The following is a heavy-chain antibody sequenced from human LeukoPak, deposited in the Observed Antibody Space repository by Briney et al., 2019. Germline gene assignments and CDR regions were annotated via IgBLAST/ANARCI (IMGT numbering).Heavy chain of an antibody. Sequence: GGSLRLSCAASGFPFSSYAMNWVRQAPGKGLEWVSYISSSGSTIYYADSVKGRFTISRDNAKNSLYLQMNSLRAEDTAVYYCAELGITMIGGVWGKGTTVTISS. J-gene: IGHJ6*04. CDR3: AELGITMIGGV. D-gene: IGHD3-10*02. V-gene: IGHV3-48*03. CDR1: GFPFSSYA. CDR2: ISSSGSTI.